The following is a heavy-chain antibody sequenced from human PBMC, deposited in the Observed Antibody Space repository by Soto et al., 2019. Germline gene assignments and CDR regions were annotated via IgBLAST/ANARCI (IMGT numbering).Heavy chain of an antibody. CDR1: GGSSSSSTYS. CDR3: ARQGSNSSRRLSWFDP. CDR2: MHYSGAT. J-gene: IGHJ5*02. V-gene: IGHV4-39*01. Sequence: PSETLSLTCTASGGSSSSSTYSWGWIRQPPGKGLEWIGSMHYSGATYYNPSLKGRVSISVDTSKSQFSLKLTFVTAADTAVYFCARQGSNSSRRLSWFDPWGQGTLVTVSS. D-gene: IGHD3-16*01.